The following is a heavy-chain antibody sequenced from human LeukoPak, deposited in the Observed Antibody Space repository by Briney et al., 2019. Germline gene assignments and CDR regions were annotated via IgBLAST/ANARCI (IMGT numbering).Heavy chain of an antibody. CDR3: ARRKKSGNEDY. D-gene: IGHD3-10*01. CDR1: GGSFSGYY. J-gene: IGHJ4*02. CDR2: INHSENT. Sequence: SETLSLTCAVYGGSFSGYYWSWIRQPPGKGLEWIGEINHSENTNYNPSLKSRVTISVDTSKNQFSLKLSSVTAADTAVYYCARRKKSGNEDYWGQGTLVTVSS. V-gene: IGHV4-34*01.